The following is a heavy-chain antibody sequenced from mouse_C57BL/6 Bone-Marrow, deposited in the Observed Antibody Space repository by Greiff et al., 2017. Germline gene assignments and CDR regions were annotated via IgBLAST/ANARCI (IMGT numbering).Heavy chain of an antibody. CDR2: IWSGGST. Sequence: VQLQQSGPGLVQPSQSLSITCTVSGFSLTSYGVHWVRQSPGKGLEWLGVIWSGGSTDYNAAFISRLSISKDNSKSQVFYKMNSLQDDDTAMYYCARDGTPFAYWGQGTLVTVAA. D-gene: IGHD2-1*01. J-gene: IGHJ3*01. V-gene: IGHV2-2*01. CDR1: GFSLTSYG. CDR3: ARDGTPFAY.